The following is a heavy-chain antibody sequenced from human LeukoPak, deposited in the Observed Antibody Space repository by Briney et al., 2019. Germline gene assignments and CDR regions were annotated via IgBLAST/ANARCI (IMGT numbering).Heavy chain of an antibody. Sequence: ASVKVSCKASGYTFTSYYMHWVRQAPGQGLEWMGWIYSHNGGTHYAQKFQGRVTMTRDTSTSTAYMELSGLRLDDTAVYYCARGAVRFGDYWGQGTLVTVSA. V-gene: IGHV1-2*02. J-gene: IGHJ4*02. CDR3: ARGAVRFGDY. CDR1: GYTFTSYY. CDR2: IYSHNGGT. D-gene: IGHD3-16*01.